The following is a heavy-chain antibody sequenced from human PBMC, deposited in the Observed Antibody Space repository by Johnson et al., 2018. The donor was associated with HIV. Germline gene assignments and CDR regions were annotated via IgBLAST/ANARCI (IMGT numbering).Heavy chain of an antibody. CDR3: AGHLSGVWGSYRRCAFDI. D-gene: IGHD3-16*02. Sequence: QVQLVESGGGLVKPGGSLRLSCAASGFTFSDYYMSWIRQAPGKGLEWVSYISSSGSTIYYADSVKGRFTISRDNSKNTLYLQMNSLRAEDTAVYYCAGHLSGVWGSYRRCAFDIWGQGTMVTVSS. V-gene: IGHV3-11*04. J-gene: IGHJ3*02. CDR1: GFTFSDYY. CDR2: ISSSGSTI.